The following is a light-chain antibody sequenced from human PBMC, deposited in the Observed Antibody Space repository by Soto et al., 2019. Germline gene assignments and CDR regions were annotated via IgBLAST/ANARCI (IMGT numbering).Light chain of an antibody. J-gene: IGKJ3*01. CDR1: QSLSSY. Sequence: DIQMTQSPSSLSASVGDRVTITCRASQSLSSYLNWYQQKPGKAPKLLIYAASSLQSGVPSRFSGSESGTDFTLTISSLQPEDFATYYCQQSYSTPFTFGPGTKVDIK. CDR3: QQSYSTPFT. V-gene: IGKV1-39*01. CDR2: AAS.